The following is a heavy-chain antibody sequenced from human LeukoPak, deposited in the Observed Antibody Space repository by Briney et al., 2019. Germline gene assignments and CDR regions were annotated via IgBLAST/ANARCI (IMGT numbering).Heavy chain of an antibody. J-gene: IGHJ4*02. V-gene: IGHV1-2*02. CDR3: ARSPARIAARIFDY. D-gene: IGHD6-6*01. Sequence: ASVKVSCKASGYTFTGYYMHWVRQAPGQGLEWMGWINPNSGGTNCAQKFQGRVTMTRDTSISTAYMELSRLRSDDDTAVYYCARSPARIAARIFDYWGQGTLVTVSS. CDR1: GYTFTGYY. CDR2: INPNSGGT.